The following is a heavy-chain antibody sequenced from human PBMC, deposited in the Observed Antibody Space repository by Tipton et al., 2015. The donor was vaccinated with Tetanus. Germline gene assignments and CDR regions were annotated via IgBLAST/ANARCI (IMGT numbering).Heavy chain of an antibody. CDR2: TYYRSKWYN. CDR3: ARDRAYYYDSSGYQYYYYYGMDV. Sequence: LVKPTQTLSLTCAISGDSVSSNSAAWNWIRQSPSRGLEWLGRTYYRSKWYNDYAVSVKSRITINPDTSKNQFSLQLNSVTPEDTAVYYCARDRAYYYDSSGYQYYYYYGMDVWGQGTTVTVSS. J-gene: IGHJ6*02. D-gene: IGHD3-22*01. CDR1: GDSVSSNSAA. V-gene: IGHV6-1*01.